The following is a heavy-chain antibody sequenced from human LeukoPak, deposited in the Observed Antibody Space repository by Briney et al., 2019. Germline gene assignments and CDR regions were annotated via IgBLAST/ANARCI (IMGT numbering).Heavy chain of an antibody. V-gene: IGHV3-7*01. D-gene: IGHD6-19*01. J-gene: IGHJ4*02. CDR2: IKKDGSEK. CDR1: GFTFSSHW. Sequence: GGSLRLSCAASGFTFSSHWMSWVRQAPGKGLEWVANIKKDGSEKYYVDSVKGRFTISRDNAKTSLYLQMNSLRAEDTAVYYCVGSGWYDYWGQGTLVTVSS. CDR3: VGSGWYDY.